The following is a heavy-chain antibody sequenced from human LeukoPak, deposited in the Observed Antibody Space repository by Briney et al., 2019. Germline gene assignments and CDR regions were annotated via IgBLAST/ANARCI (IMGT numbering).Heavy chain of an antibody. Sequence: ASVKVSCKASGGTFSSYAISWVRQAPGQGLEWMGGIISIFGTANYAQKFQGRVTITADESTSTAYMELSSLRSEDTAVYYCARGGYDSSGLHAFDIWGQGTMVTVSS. D-gene: IGHD3-22*01. CDR2: IISIFGTA. V-gene: IGHV1-69*13. CDR3: ARGGYDSSGLHAFDI. CDR1: GGTFSSYA. J-gene: IGHJ3*02.